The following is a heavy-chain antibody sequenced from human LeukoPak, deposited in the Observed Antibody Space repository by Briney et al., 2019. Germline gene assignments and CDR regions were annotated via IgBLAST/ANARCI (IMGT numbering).Heavy chain of an antibody. J-gene: IGHJ4*02. CDR1: GFTFSSYA. CDR3: AKGHSSGWYFFDY. CDR2: ISGSGGST. D-gene: IGHD6-19*01. Sequence: GGSLRLSCAASGFTFSSYAMNWVRQAPGKGLEWVSDISGSGGSTYYADSVKGRFTISRDNSKNTLYVQMNSLRAEDTAVYYCAKGHSSGWYFFDYWGQGTLVIVSS. V-gene: IGHV3-23*01.